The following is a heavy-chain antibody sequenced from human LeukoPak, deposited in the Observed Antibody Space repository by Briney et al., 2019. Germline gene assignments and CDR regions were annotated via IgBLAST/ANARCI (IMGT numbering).Heavy chain of an antibody. V-gene: IGHV4-61*02. CDR3: ARDFNGSYYTYSLHY. CDR2: IYTSGNT. CDR1: GDSISSGTYD. Sequence: PSQTLSLTCTVFGDSISSGTYDWSWIRQPGGKGLEWIGRIYTSGNTNYNPSVKRRFTMSVDTSKNQFSLKLSSVTAADTAVYYCARDFNGSYYTYSLHYWGRGTLVTVSS. D-gene: IGHD1-26*01. J-gene: IGHJ4*02.